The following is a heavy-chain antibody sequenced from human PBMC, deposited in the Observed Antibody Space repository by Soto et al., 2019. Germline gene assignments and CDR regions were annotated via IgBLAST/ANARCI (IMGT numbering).Heavy chain of an antibody. CDR1: GFTFSSYG. J-gene: IGHJ6*02. V-gene: IGHV3-30*03. D-gene: IGHD6-13*01. CDR2: ISYDGSNK. Sequence: GGSLRLSCAASGFTFSSYGMHWVRQAPGKGLEWVAVISYDGSNKYYADSVKGRFTISRDNSKNTLYLQMNSLRAEDTAVYYCARAAAGRGWYYYYGMDVWGQGTTVTVSS. CDR3: ARAAAGRGWYYYYGMDV.